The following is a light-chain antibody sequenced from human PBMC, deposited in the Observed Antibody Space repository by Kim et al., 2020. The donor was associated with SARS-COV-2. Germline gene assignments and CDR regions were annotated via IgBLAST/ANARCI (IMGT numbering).Light chain of an antibody. V-gene: IGKV1-5*03. J-gene: IGKJ1*01. Sequence: SPLSESVGDRVPITCRASQSISSWLAWYQQKPGKAPKLLIYKASSLESGVPSRFSGSGSGTEFTLTISSLQPDDFATYYCQRAGTFGQGTKVDIK. CDR1: QSISSW. CDR3: QRAGT. CDR2: KAS.